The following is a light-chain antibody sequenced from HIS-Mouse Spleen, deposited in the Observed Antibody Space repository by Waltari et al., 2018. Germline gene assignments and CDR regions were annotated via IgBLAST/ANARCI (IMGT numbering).Light chain of an antibody. CDR1: SSNIGSHT. CDR2: SNN. V-gene: IGLV1-44*01. Sequence: SVLTQPPSASGTPGQRVTISCSGSSSNIGSHTVNWYQQLPGTAPKLLIYSNNQRPSGVLDRFSGSKSGTSASVAVSGLQSEDEADYYCAAWDDSLNGPVFGGGTKLTVL. CDR3: AAWDDSLNGPV. J-gene: IGLJ2*01.